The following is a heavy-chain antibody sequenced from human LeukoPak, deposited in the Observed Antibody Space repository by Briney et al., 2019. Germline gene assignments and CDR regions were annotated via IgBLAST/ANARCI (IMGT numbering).Heavy chain of an antibody. CDR3: ARDITDSTAAAFDP. CDR1: GGSIRSSSYY. Sequence: LETLSLTCTVSGGSIRSSSYYWGWIRQPPGKGLECIGSIYYSGSTYYNPSLKSRVTISVDTSKNQFSLKLSSVTAADTAVYYCARDITDSTAAAFDPWGQGTLVTVSS. J-gene: IGHJ5*02. D-gene: IGHD2-2*01. V-gene: IGHV4-39*07. CDR2: IYYSGST.